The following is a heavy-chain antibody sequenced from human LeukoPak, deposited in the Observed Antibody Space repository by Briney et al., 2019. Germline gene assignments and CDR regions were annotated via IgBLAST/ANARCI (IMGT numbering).Heavy chain of an antibody. Sequence: PGRSLRLSCAASGFTFSSYGMHWVRQAPGKGLEWVAVIWYDGSNKYYADSVKGRFTISRDNSKNTLYLQMNSLRAEDTAVYYCAKGRTGTTWNYFDYWGQGTLVTVSS. D-gene: IGHD1-7*01. CDR3: AKGRTGTTWNYFDY. CDR1: GFTFSSYG. V-gene: IGHV3-33*06. CDR2: IWYDGSNK. J-gene: IGHJ4*02.